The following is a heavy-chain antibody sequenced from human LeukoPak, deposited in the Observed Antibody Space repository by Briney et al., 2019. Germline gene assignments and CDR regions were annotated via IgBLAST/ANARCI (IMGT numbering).Heavy chain of an antibody. CDR1: GFNFRIHA. Sequence: GGSLRLSCAASGFNFRIHAMSWVRQAPRKGLEWVSVISNGGAGTYYADSVKGRFTISRDNSKSTLYLQMSSLRAEDTAVYYCAKDHGTNVYDPFDYWGQGTLVTVSS. D-gene: IGHD2-8*01. J-gene: IGHJ4*02. CDR2: ISNGGAGT. V-gene: IGHV3-23*01. CDR3: AKDHGTNVYDPFDY.